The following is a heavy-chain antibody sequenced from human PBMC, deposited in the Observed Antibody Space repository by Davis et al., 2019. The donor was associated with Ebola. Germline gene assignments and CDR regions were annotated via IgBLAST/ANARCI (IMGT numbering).Heavy chain of an antibody. CDR1: ACPISSSSYY. CDR3: ARVASYGDYFDY. Sequence: GSLRLSCTVSACPISSSSYYWGWIRQPPGKGLEWIGSIYYSGSTYYNPSLKSRVTISVDTSKNQFSLKLSSVTAADTAVYYCARVASYGDYFDYWGLGTLVTVSS. CDR2: IYYSGST. V-gene: IGHV4-39*07. J-gene: IGHJ4*02. D-gene: IGHD5-18*01.